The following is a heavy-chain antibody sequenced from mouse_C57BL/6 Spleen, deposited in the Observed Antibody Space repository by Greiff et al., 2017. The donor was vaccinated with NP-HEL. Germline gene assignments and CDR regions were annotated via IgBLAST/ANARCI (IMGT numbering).Heavy chain of an antibody. V-gene: IGHV1-59*01. D-gene: IGHD1-1*01. CDR2: IDPSDSYT. Sequence: QVQLQQSGAELVRPGTSVKLSCKASGYTFTSYWMHWVKQRPGQGLEWIGVIDPSDSYTNYNQKFKGKATLTVDTSSSTAYMQLSSLTSEDSAVYYCARGGTTVVATYYWGQGTTLTVAS. CDR1: GYTFTSYW. CDR3: ARGGTTVVATYY. J-gene: IGHJ2*01.